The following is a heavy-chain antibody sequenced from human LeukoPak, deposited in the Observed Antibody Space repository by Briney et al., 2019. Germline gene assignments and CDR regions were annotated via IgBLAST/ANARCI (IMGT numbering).Heavy chain of an antibody. CDR1: GYTFTNYY. CDR2: INPSDGSS. CDR3: ARGQSSANYYFEY. D-gene: IGHD3-22*01. Sequence: ASVKVSCKTSGYTFTNYYMHWVRQAPGQGLAWMGIINPSDGSSTYAQKFQGRVTVTRDTSTSTVYMELNSLRSEDTAVYYCARGQSSANYYFEYWGQGTLVTVSS. V-gene: IGHV1-46*01. J-gene: IGHJ4*02.